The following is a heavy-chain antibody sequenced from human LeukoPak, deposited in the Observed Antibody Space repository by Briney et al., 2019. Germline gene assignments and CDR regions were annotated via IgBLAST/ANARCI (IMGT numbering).Heavy chain of an antibody. Sequence: KSSETLSLTCTVSGGSFSSYYWSWIRQPPGKGLEWIGYIFYSGSTDYNPSLTSRVTISVDTPNNQFSLRLTSVTAADTAVYYCARGRLARSPYFDYWGQGTLVTVSS. CDR2: IFYSGST. CDR3: ARGRLARSPYFDY. CDR1: GGSFSSYY. D-gene: IGHD6-19*01. J-gene: IGHJ4*02. V-gene: IGHV4-59*01.